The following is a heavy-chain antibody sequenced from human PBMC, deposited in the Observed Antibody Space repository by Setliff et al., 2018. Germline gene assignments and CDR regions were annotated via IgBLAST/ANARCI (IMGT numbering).Heavy chain of an antibody. CDR1: GGSIRDYY. V-gene: IGHV4-59*01. J-gene: IGHJ5*02. D-gene: IGHD2-15*01. CDR2: IYYRGST. CDR3: AAVGTAAGGGWFDP. Sequence: PSETLSLTCTVSGGSIRDYYWNWIRQSPGKGLGWIGYIYYRGSTNYNSSLKSRVTISIDMSTNQFSLKLTSATAADTAIYFCAAVGTAAGGGWFDPWGQGTLVTVSS.